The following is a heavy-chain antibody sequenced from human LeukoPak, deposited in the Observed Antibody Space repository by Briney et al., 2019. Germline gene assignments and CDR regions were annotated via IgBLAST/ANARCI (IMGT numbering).Heavy chain of an antibody. J-gene: IGHJ5*02. CDR1: GFTFSSYG. Sequence: GGSLRLSCAASGFTFSSYGMSWVRQAPGKGLEWVSAISGSGGSTYYADSVKGRFTISRDNSKNTLYLQMNSLRAEDTAVYYCARDNSVRDEAWWFNPWGQGTLVTVSS. V-gene: IGHV3-23*01. D-gene: IGHD5-24*01. CDR2: ISGSGGST. CDR3: ARDNSVRDEAWWFNP.